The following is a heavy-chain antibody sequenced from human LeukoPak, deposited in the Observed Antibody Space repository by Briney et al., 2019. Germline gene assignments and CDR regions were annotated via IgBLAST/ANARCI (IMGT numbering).Heavy chain of an antibody. J-gene: IGHJ5*02. CDR1: GFTFSSYG. Sequence: GGSLRLSCAASGFTFSSYGMSWVRQAPGKGLEWVSAISGSGGSTYYADSVKGRFTISRDNSKNTLYLQMNSLRAEDTAVYYCARDNSVRDEAWWFNPWGQGTLVTVSS. V-gene: IGHV3-23*01. D-gene: IGHD5-24*01. CDR2: ISGSGGST. CDR3: ARDNSVRDEAWWFNP.